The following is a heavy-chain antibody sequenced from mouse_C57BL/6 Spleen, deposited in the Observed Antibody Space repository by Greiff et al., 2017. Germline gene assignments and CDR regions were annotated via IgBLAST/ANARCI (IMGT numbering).Heavy chain of an antibody. Sequence: YLFNPFSSVNLSCKASGYTFTSYWMHWVKQRPGRGLEWIGRIDPNSGGTKYNEKFKSKATLTVDKPSSTAYMQLSSLTSEDSAVYYCARFDDYEGGMDYWGQGTSVTVSS. D-gene: IGHD2-4*01. CDR1: GYTFTSYW. J-gene: IGHJ4*01. CDR3: ARFDDYEGGMDY. CDR2: IDPNSGGT. V-gene: IGHV1-72*01.